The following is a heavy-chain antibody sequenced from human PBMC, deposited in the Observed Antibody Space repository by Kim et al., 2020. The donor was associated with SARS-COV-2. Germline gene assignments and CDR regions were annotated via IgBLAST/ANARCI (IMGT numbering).Heavy chain of an antibody. J-gene: IGHJ4*02. CDR2: ISDNGGFK. D-gene: IGHD3-10*01. CDR1: GFSFTTHA. Sequence: GGSLRLSCAASGFSFTTHAMNWVRQAPGKGLEWVSGISDNGGFKYCADSVKGRFTISRDIFKNTVYLQMNSLRTEDTAVYFCAKARGSGSHTGHHFDSWGQGTLVTVSS. CDR3: AKARGSGSHTGHHFDS. V-gene: IGHV3-23*01.